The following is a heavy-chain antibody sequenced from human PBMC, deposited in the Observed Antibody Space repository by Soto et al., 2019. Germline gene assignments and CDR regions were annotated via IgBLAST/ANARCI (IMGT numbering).Heavy chain of an antibody. CDR2: IYWDDDK. D-gene: IGHD3-3*01. CDR3: AYRILRTVFGLVTTTAIYFDF. Sequence: QITLKESGPTVVKPAETLTLTCTFSGFSLTTSGVGVGWIRQSPGKAPEWLALIYWDDDKRYSASLKSRLTITKDISKNQMVLTMASVVPADTATYYCAYRILRTVFGLVTTTAIYFDFWGQGTPVVVSS. CDR1: GFSLTTSGVG. J-gene: IGHJ4*02. V-gene: IGHV2-5*02.